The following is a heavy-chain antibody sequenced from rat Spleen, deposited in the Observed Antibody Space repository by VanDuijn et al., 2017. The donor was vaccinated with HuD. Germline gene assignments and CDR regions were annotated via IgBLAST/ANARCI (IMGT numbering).Heavy chain of an antibody. CDR1: GFTFSNYY. Sequence: EVQLVESGGGLVQPGRSLKLSCAASGFTFSNYYMAWVRQAPTKGLEWVAYISTGGGSTYYRDSVKGRFTISRDNAKSTLYLQMDSLRSEDTATYYCTTDYSSFDYWGQGVMVTVSS. J-gene: IGHJ2*01. D-gene: IGHD1-2*01. V-gene: IGHV5-27*01. CDR3: TTDYSSFDY. CDR2: ISTGGGST.